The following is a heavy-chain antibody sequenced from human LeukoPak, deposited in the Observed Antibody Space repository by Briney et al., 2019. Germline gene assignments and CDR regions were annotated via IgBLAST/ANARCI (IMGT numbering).Heavy chain of an antibody. J-gene: IGHJ5*02. CDR1: GGSISSSSYY. Sequence: SETLSLTCTVSGGSISSSSYYWGWIRQPPGKGLEWIGSIYYSGSTYYNPSLKSRVTISVDTSKNQFSLKLSSVTAADTAVYYCARDLTIFPYNWFDPWGQGTLVTVSS. D-gene: IGHD3-3*01. CDR2: IYYSGST. CDR3: ARDLTIFPYNWFDP. V-gene: IGHV4-39*02.